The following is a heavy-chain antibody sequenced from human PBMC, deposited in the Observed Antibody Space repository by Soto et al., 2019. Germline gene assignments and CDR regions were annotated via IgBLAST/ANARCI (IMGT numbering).Heavy chain of an antibody. CDR2: ISYDGSNK. CDR3: AREGGYCSGGSCYSYAFDI. J-gene: IGHJ3*02. Sequence: QVQLVESGGGVVQPGRSLRLSCAASGFTFSYYAMHWVRQAPGKGLEWVAVISYDGSNKYYADSVKGRFTISRDNSXNXLXXQMNSLGPEDTAVYYCAREGGYCSGGSCYSYAFDIWGQGTMVTVSS. CDR1: GFTFSYYA. D-gene: IGHD2-15*01. V-gene: IGHV3-30-3*01.